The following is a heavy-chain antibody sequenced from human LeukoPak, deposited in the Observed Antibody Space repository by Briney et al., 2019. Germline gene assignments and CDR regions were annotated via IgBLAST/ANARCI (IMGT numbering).Heavy chain of an antibody. V-gene: IGHV4-39*01. D-gene: IGHD1-26*01. CDR2: IYYSGST. CDR1: GGSISSSSYY. CDR3: AGEYSGSSGCAFDI. Sequence: ASETLSLTCTVSGGSISSSSYYWGWIRQPPGKGLEWIGSIYYSGSTYYNPSLKSRVTISVDTSKNQFSLKLSSVTAADTAVYYCAGEYSGSSGCAFDIWGQGTMVTVSS. J-gene: IGHJ3*02.